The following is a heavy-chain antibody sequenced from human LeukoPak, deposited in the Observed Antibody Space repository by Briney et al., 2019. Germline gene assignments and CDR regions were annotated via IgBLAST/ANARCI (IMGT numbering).Heavy chain of an antibody. CDR1: GFTFDDYA. D-gene: IGHD3-10*01. CDR2: ISWNSGSI. V-gene: IGHV3-9*01. Sequence: GGSLRLSCAASGFTFDDYAMHWVRQAPGKGLEWVSGISWNSGSIGYADSVKGRFTISRDNAKNSLYLQMNSLRAEDTAVYYCARVRWRGSVGNWGQGTLVTVSS. J-gene: IGHJ4*02. CDR3: ARVRWRGSVGN.